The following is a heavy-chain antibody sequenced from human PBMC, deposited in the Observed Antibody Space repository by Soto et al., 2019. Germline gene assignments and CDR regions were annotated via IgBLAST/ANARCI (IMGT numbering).Heavy chain of an antibody. D-gene: IGHD2-15*01. J-gene: IGHJ6*03. CDR1: GGTFSSYT. CDR3: ARSAAATSHYYYYMDV. CDR2: IIPILGIA. V-gene: IGHV1-69*02. Sequence: SVKVSCKASGGTFSSYTISWVRQAPGQGLEWMGRIIPILGIANYAQKFQGRVTITADKSTSTAYMELSSLRSEDTAVYYCARSAAATSHYYYYMDVWGKGTTVTVSS.